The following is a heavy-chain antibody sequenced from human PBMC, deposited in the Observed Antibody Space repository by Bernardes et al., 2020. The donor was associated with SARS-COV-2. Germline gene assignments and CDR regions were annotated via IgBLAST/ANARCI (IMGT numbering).Heavy chain of an antibody. CDR2: INPNSGGT. Sequence: ASVKVSCQASGYTLTGYYMHSVRQAPGQGLEWMGWINPNSGGTNYAQKLQGWATMTRDTSINTAYMELSRLGADDTAVYYCARAQLWGYDAFDIWGQGTMVTVSS. D-gene: IGHD5-18*01. V-gene: IGHV1-2*04. CDR3: ARAQLWGYDAFDI. J-gene: IGHJ3*02. CDR1: GYTLTGYY.